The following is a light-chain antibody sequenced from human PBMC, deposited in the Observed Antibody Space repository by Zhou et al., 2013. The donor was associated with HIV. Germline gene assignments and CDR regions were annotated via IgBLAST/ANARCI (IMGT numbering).Light chain of an antibody. Sequence: DIQMTQSPSTLSASVGDRVTITCRASESIGDWLAWYQQKPGKAPKLLISQTSTLQGGVPSRFSGSRSGTEFTLTISCLQPDDFATYYCHQYSSYSTFGPGTKWKS. J-gene: IGKJ3*01. CDR3: HQYSSYST. V-gene: IGKV1-5*03. CDR2: QTS. CDR1: ESIGDW.